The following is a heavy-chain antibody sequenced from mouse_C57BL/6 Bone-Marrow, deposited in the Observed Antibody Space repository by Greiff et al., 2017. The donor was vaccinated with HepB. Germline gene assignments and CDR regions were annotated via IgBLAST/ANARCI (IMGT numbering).Heavy chain of an antibody. CDR3: ARKDYGNFFDY. CDR2: IYPGDGDT. Sequence: QVQLQQSGAELVKPGASVKISCKASGYAFSSYWMNWVKQRPGKGLEWIGQIYPGDGDTNYNGKFKGKATLTADKSSSTAYMQLSSLNSEDSAVYFWARKDYGNFFDYWGQGTTLTVSS. D-gene: IGHD2-1*01. V-gene: IGHV1-80*01. J-gene: IGHJ2*01. CDR1: GYAFSSYW.